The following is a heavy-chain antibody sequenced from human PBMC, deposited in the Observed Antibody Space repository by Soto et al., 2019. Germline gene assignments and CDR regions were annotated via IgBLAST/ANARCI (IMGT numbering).Heavy chain of an antibody. J-gene: IGHJ6*02. CDR1: GFTFSRYW. V-gene: IGHV3-74*01. D-gene: IGHD1-1*01. CDR2: INGDGTIT. CDR3: ARSLYRNWNDAPYGMDV. Sequence: QPGGSLRLSCAASGFTFSRYWMHWVRQAPGKELQWVSHINGDGTITYYADSVSGRFTISRDNAKNSLYLQMNSLRAEDTAVYYCARSLYRNWNDAPYGMDVWGQGTTVTVSS.